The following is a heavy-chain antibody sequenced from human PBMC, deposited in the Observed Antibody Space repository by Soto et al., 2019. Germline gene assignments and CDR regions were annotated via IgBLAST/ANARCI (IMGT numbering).Heavy chain of an antibody. CDR1: RFTFSSYP. V-gene: IGHV3-23*01. D-gene: IGHD3-3*01. CDR2: ISPSGDNT. Sequence: AGGSLRLSCAASRFTFSSYPMSWVRQAPGKGLEWVSAISPSGDNTYYADSVKGQFTISRDNSKNTLYLQMNNLRAEDTAVYYCADGGEWSFNFEYWGQGTQVTVSS. CDR3: ADGGEWSFNFEY. J-gene: IGHJ4*02.